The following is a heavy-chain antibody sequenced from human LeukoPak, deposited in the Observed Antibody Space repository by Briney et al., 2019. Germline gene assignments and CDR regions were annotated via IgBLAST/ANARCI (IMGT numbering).Heavy chain of an antibody. V-gene: IGHV1-69*13. CDR2: IIPIFGTA. CDR3: ARAGPIGYCSSTSCFNYYYYYGMDV. D-gene: IGHD2-2*01. J-gene: IGHJ6*02. Sequence: ASVKVSCKASGGTFSSYAISWVRQAPGQGLEWMGGIIPIFGTANYAQKFQGRVTITADESTSTAYMELSSLRSEDTAVYYCARAGPIGYCSSTSCFNYYYYYGMDVWGQGTTVTVSS. CDR1: GGTFSSYA.